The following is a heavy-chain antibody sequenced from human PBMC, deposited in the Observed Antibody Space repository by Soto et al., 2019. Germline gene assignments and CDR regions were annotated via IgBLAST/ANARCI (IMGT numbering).Heavy chain of an antibody. D-gene: IGHD1-26*01. CDR1: GGSISSSSYY. Sequence: SETLSLTCTVSGGSISSSSYYWGWIRQPPGKGLEWIGSIYYSGSTYYNPSLKSRVTISVDTSKNQFSLKLSSVTAADTAVYYCARAWRFSGSYYFDYWGQGTLVTVSS. J-gene: IGHJ4*02. V-gene: IGHV4-39*07. CDR2: IYYSGST. CDR3: ARAWRFSGSYYFDY.